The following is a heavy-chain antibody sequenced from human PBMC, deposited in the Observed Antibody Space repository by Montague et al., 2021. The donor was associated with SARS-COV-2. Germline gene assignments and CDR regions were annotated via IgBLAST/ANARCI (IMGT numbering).Heavy chain of an antibody. CDR1: GGTISTDNLYWY. Sequence: SETLSLTCLVSGGTISTDNLYWYWARIRQPPGKGLVWIGSIFHNGDSYYNPSLNTRVTISIDTSRNHFSLKLSSVTAADTAVYYCVREGLVVRGWFDPWGQGTLVTVSS. D-gene: IGHD2-15*01. CDR3: VREGLVVRGWFDP. J-gene: IGHJ5*02. V-gene: IGHV4-39*07. CDR2: IFHNGDS.